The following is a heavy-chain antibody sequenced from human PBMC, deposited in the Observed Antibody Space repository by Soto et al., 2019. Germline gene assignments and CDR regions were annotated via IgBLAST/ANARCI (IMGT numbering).Heavy chain of an antibody. CDR1: GGSVSIGTYY. D-gene: IGHD6-19*01. J-gene: IGHJ4*02. CDR2: IDQSGTT. V-gene: IGHV4-39*07. CDR3: ARGQSGSAWSYYFDY. Sequence: SETLSLTCTVPGGSVSIGTYYWSWIRQSPGKGLEWIGEIDQSGTTYHNPSLKSRVTMSVDTSKKQFSLELTSVSAADTAVYYCARGQSGSAWSYYFDYWGQGALVTVSS.